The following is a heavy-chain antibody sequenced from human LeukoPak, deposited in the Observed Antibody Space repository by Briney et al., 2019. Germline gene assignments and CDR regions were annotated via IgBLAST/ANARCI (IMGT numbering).Heavy chain of an antibody. J-gene: IGHJ4*02. CDR1: GFTFDEYG. CDR3: LRGDRRDY. CDR2: ISLNGGST. Sequence: GGSLRLSCAASGFTFDEYGMSWVRQAPGKGLEWVSGISLNGGSTGYAAAVKGRFTISRDNAKNSLYLQMHSLRVEDTAVYYCLRGDRRDYWGQGTLVTVSS. V-gene: IGHV3-20*04.